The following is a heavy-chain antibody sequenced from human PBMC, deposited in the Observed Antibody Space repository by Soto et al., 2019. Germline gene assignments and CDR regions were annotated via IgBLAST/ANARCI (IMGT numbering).Heavy chain of an antibody. CDR3: ARAQWAAYYFDY. V-gene: IGHV3-20*04. CDR2: VNWNGGIT. D-gene: IGHD1-26*01. Sequence: EVQLVESGGSVIRPGGSLTLSCAASGFTFDDYAMTWVRQAPGKGLEWVAGVNWNGGITTYADSVKGRFTISRDNANNSLALQMNSLAGDDTALYYCARAQWAAYYFDYWGQGALVTVSS. CDR1: GFTFDDYA. J-gene: IGHJ4*02.